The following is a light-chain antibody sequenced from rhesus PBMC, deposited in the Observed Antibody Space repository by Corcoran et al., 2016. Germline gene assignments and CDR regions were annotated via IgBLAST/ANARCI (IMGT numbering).Light chain of an antibody. CDR2: YAN. CDR1: QGISSY. V-gene: IGKV1-32*02. Sequence: DIQMSQSPSSLSASVGDRVTITCRASQGISSYLNWYQQKLGKAPKLLIYYANSLASGVPSRFSGSGSGTDFTLTISSLQPEDFATYYCQQGNSNPLTFGGGTKVEIK. J-gene: IGKJ4*01. CDR3: QQGNSNPLT.